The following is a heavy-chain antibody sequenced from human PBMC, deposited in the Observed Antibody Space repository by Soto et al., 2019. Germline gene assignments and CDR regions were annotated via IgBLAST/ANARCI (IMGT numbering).Heavy chain of an antibody. D-gene: IGHD5-12*01. Sequence: QVQLVESGGGVVQPGRSLRLSCAASGFTFSSYGMHWVRQAPGKGLEWVALVWYDGGNKYYADSVKGRFTISRDNSKNTLYLQMNRLREEDTAVYYCVSAAGYSRHDYVYYYGMDVWCQGTTVTVSS. V-gene: IGHV3-33*01. J-gene: IGHJ6*02. CDR1: GFTFSSYG. CDR2: VWYDGGNK. CDR3: VSAAGYSRHDYVYYYGMDV.